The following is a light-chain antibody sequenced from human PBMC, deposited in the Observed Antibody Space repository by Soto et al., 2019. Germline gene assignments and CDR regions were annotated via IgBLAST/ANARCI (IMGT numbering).Light chain of an antibody. CDR1: QSVSNW. CDR3: QQYDSYSWT. J-gene: IGKJ1*01. Sequence: DIQMTQSPSSLSASVGDRVTITCRSSQSVSNWLAWYQQKPGKAPNLLIYDVSSLESGVPSRFSGSGSGTEFILTISSLQPEDFATYYCQQYDSYSWTFGQGTKV. V-gene: IGKV1-5*01. CDR2: DVS.